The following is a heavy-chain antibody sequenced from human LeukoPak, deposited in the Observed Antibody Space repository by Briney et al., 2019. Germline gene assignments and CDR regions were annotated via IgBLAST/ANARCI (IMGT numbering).Heavy chain of an antibody. Sequence: QPGGSLRLSCAASEFTFSSYSMNWVRQAPGKGLEWVSYITNSGNSKSYADSVKGRFTISRDNAKNTLYLQVNGLRVDDTAVYYCAGDGHYGMYVWGQGTTVTVSS. CDR3: AGDGHYGMYV. CDR2: ITNSGNSK. CDR1: EFTFSSYS. J-gene: IGHJ6*02. V-gene: IGHV3-48*04. D-gene: IGHD5-24*01.